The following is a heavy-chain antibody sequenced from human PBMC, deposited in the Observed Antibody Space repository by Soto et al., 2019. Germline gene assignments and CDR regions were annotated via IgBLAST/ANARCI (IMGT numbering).Heavy chain of an antibody. CDR1: GGSISSGDYY. CDR3: ARSLRRGPPXDY. J-gene: IGHJ4*02. CDR2: IYYSGST. V-gene: IGHV4-30-4*01. Sequence: ASETLSLTCTVSGGSISSGDYYWSWIRQPPGKGLESIGYIYYSGSTYYNPSLKSRVTISVDTSKNQFSLKLSSVTAADTAVYYCARSLRRGPPXDYWGQGTLVTVSS.